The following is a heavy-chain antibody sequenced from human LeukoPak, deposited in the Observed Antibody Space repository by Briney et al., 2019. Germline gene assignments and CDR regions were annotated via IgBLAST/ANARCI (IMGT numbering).Heavy chain of an antibody. Sequence: SETLSLTCTAPGGSISSNNYYWGWICQPPGKGLEWIGSFYCSGNFYYSPSLKSRVAISVDTSKKQFSLKLSSVTAADTAVYYCARGIDQYDSSGYSSWGQGTLVTVSS. J-gene: IGHJ5*02. D-gene: IGHD3-22*01. V-gene: IGHV4-39*07. CDR3: ARGIDQYDSSGYSS. CDR2: FYCSGNF. CDR1: GGSISSNNYY.